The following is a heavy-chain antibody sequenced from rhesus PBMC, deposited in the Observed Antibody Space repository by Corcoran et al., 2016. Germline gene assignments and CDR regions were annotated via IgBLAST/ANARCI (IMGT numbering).Heavy chain of an antibody. CDR2: NYGSGGGT. Sequence: QAQPQESGPGLVKPSETLSLTCAVSGGSISDDYYWSWIRQPPGKGLEWIGYNYGSGGGTNYNPSLKNRVTISIDTSKNQFSLKLSSVTAADTAVYYCARDGYGYYFDYWGQGVLVTVSS. J-gene: IGHJ4*01. CDR1: GGSISDDYY. V-gene: IGHV4-106*01. CDR3: ARDGYGYYFDY. D-gene: IGHD3-9*01.